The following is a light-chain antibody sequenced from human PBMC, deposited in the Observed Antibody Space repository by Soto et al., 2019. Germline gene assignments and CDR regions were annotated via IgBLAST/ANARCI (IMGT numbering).Light chain of an antibody. J-gene: IGLJ1*01. CDR2: EVT. CDR1: GSDIGRSDF. Sequence: QSALTQPASVSGCPGQSIIISCTGTGSDIGRSDFVSWFQQLPGSVPKLMIYEVTGRPSGTSDRFSGSKSGNTASLAISGLQPEDEADYYCISCTSVNIRCVFGTGTKVTVL. CDR3: ISCTSVNIRCV. V-gene: IGLV2-14*01.